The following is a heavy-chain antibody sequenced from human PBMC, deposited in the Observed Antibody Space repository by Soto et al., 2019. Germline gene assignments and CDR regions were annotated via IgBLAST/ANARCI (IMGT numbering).Heavy chain of an antibody. J-gene: IGHJ6*02. Sequence: EVQLVESGGGLVKPGGSLRLSCAASGFTFSSYSMNWVRQAPGRGLEWVSSISSSSSYIYYADSVKGRFTISRDNAKNSLYLQMNSLRAEDTAVYYCARGMAPDYYYGMDFWGQGTTVTVSS. CDR1: GFTFSSYS. CDR2: ISSSSSYI. CDR3: ARGMAPDYYYGMDF. D-gene: IGHD2-8*01. V-gene: IGHV3-21*01.